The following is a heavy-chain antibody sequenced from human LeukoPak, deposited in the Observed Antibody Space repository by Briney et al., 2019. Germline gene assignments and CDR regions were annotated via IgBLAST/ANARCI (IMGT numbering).Heavy chain of an antibody. D-gene: IGHD3-16*01. CDR2: INHNGNVN. CDR3: ARGGGLDV. J-gene: IGHJ6*02. Sequence: GALRLSCAVSGFTFSSYWMNWARQAPGKGLEWVASINHNGNVNYYVDSVKGRFTISRDNAKNSPYLQMSNLRAEDTAVYFCARGGGLDVWGQGATVTVSS. V-gene: IGHV3-7*03. CDR1: GFTFSSYW.